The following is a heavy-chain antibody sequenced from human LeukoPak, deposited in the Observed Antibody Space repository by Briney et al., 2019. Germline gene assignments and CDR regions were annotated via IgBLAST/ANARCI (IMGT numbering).Heavy chain of an antibody. Sequence: ASVKVSCKASGYPFSSHGITWVRQAPGQGLEWMGWISPYNGNTIYAQKLQGRVTMTTDTSTSTAYMELRSLRSDDTAVYYCARSGGDYGDYLAFLDYWGQGTLVTVSS. V-gene: IGHV1-18*01. CDR1: GYPFSSHG. J-gene: IGHJ4*02. CDR2: ISPYNGNT. D-gene: IGHD4-17*01. CDR3: ARSGGDYGDYLAFLDY.